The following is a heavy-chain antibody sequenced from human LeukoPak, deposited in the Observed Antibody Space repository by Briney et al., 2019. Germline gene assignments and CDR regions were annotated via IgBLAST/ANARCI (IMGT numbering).Heavy chain of an antibody. V-gene: IGHV3-30*04. CDR3: ARGIAAAGIKFVADY. Sequence: GGSLRLSCAASGFTFSSYAMHWVRQAPGKGLEWVAVISYDGSNKYYADPVKGRFTISRDNSKNTLYLQMNSLRAEDTAVYYCARGIAAAGIKFVADYWGQGTLVTVSS. D-gene: IGHD6-13*01. J-gene: IGHJ4*02. CDR1: GFTFSSYA. CDR2: ISYDGSNK.